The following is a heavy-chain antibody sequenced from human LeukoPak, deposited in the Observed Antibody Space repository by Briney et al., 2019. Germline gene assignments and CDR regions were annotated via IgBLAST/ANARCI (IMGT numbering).Heavy chain of an antibody. CDR3: ARPSRSSWSAFDY. J-gene: IGHJ4*02. Sequence: ASVKVSCKASGYTFTGYYMHWVLQAPGQGLEWMGWINPNSGGTNYAQKFQGRVTMTRDTSISTAYMELSRLRSDDTAVYYCARPSRSSWSAFDYWGQGTLVTVSS. D-gene: IGHD6-13*01. CDR1: GYTFTGYY. CDR2: INPNSGGT. V-gene: IGHV1-2*02.